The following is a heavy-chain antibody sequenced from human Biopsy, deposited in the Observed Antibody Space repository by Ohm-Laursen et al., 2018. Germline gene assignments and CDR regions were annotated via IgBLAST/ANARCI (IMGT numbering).Heavy chain of an antibody. V-gene: IGHV1-69*06. D-gene: IGHD1-1*01. CDR2: NIPILGTG. CDR3: ATKLTGYFHH. CDR1: GGTFSNYG. Sequence: SVKASCKPPGGTFSNYGVNWVRQAPGQGLEWLGGNIPILGTGNYAQKFQDRVTVAADTSTSTATMELRSLRSDDTAVYYCATKLTGYFHHWGQGTLVIVSS. J-gene: IGHJ1*01.